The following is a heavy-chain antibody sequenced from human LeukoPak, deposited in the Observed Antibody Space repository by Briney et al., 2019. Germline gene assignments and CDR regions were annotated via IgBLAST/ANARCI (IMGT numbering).Heavy chain of an antibody. Sequence: PGGSLRLSCAASGFTFSSYSMNWVRQAPGKGLEWVSSISSSSSYIYYADSVKGRFTISRDNAKNSLYLQMNSLRAEDTAVYYCASMVRGVYYFDYWGQGTLVTVSS. CDR2: ISSSSSYI. D-gene: IGHD3-10*01. CDR3: ASMVRGVYYFDY. V-gene: IGHV3-21*01. J-gene: IGHJ4*02. CDR1: GFTFSSYS.